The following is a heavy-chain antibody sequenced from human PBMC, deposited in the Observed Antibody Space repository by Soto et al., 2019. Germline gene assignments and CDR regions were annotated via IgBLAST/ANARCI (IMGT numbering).Heavy chain of an antibody. CDR1: GGSISSYY. V-gene: IGHV4-59*01. CDR3: ARNSLEGDGYNGGWGSFDY. D-gene: IGHD3-16*01. CDR2: IYYSGST. Sequence: SETLSLTCTVSGGSISSYYWSWIRQPPGKGLEWIGYIYYSGSTNYNPSLKSRVTISVDTSKNQFSLKLSSVTAADTAVYYCARNSLEGDGYNGGWGSFDYWGQGTLVTVSS. J-gene: IGHJ4*02.